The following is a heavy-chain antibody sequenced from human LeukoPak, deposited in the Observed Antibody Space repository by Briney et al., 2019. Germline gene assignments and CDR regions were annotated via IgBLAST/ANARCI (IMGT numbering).Heavy chain of an antibody. CDR2: ISAYNGNT. CDR3: ARDTVVDTADTFDY. D-gene: IGHD5-18*01. J-gene: IGHJ4*02. V-gene: IGHV1-18*01. Sequence: ASVKVSCKAPGYTFTSYGISWVRQAPGQGLEWMGWISAYNGNTNYAQKLQGRVTMTTDTSTSTAYMELRSLRSDDTAVYYCARDTVVDTADTFDYWGQGTLVTVSS. CDR1: GYTFTSYG.